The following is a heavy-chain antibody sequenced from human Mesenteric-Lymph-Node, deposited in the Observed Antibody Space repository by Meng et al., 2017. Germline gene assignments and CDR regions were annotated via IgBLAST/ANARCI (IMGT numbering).Heavy chain of an antibody. CDR1: DGSISSYS. CDR3: ARGPCSSTSCYADRYGMDV. D-gene: IGHD2-2*01. J-gene: IGHJ6*02. V-gene: IGHV4-4*07. Sequence: SETLSLTCTVSDGSISSYSWSWIRQPAGKGLEWIGHIDTSGNTNYYPSLKSRVTMSVDTSKNQFSLKLNSVTAADTAVYYCARGPCSSTSCYADRYGMDVWGQGTTVTVSS. CDR2: IDTSGNT.